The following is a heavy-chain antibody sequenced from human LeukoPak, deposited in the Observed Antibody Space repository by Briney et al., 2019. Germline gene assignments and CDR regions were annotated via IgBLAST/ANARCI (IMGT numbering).Heavy chain of an antibody. Sequence: NPSETLSLTCTVSSGSISSSSYYWGWLRQPPGKGLEWIGSIYYSGSTYYNPSLKSRVTISVDTSKNQFSLKLSSVTAADTAVYYCASRKKSSGRYDILTGQFREWGQGTLVTVSS. V-gene: IGHV4-39*07. J-gene: IGHJ4*02. D-gene: IGHD3-9*01. CDR1: SGSISSSSYY. CDR2: IYYSGST. CDR3: ASRKKSSGRYDILTGQFRE.